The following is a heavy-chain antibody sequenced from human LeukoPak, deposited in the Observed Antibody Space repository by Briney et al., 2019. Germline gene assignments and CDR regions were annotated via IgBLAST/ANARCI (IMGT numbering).Heavy chain of an antibody. J-gene: IGHJ4*02. CDR1: GYTFTSYG. Sequence: ASVKVSCKASGYTFTSYGISWVRQAPGQGLEWMGWINPNSATNYAQKFQGRVTMTRDTSISTAYMELSRLRSDDTALYYCARGKVEGDDFDYWGQGTLVTVSS. CDR2: INPNSAT. V-gene: IGHV1-2*02. D-gene: IGHD2-21*02. CDR3: ARGKVEGDDFDY.